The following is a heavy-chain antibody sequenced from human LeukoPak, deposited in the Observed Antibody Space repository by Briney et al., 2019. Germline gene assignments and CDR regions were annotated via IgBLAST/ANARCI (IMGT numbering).Heavy chain of an antibody. CDR1: GFTFDNYA. CDR2: ISGRGGST. J-gene: IGHJ4*02. CDR3: ARDDYGETFDY. D-gene: IGHD4-17*01. V-gene: IGHV3-23*01. Sequence: GGSLRLSCAASGFTFDNYAMSWVRQAPGKGLEWVSAISGRGGSTYYADSVKGRFTISRDNSKNTLYLQMNSLRAEDTAVYYCARDDYGETFDYWGQGTLVTVSS.